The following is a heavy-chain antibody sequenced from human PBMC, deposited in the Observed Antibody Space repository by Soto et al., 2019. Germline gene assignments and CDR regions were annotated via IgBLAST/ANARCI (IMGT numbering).Heavy chain of an antibody. CDR1: GGTFSSYA. Sequence: QVQLVQSGAEVKKPGSSVKVSCKAPGGTFSSYAISWVRQAPGQGLEWMGGIIPIFGTAKYAPKFQGRVTITADESTSTGDMELSSLRSEDTAVYYCARSQGGSSSLDIYYYYYYGMDVWGQGTTVTVSS. V-gene: IGHV1-69*01. D-gene: IGHD2-15*01. CDR2: IIPIFGTA. J-gene: IGHJ6*02. CDR3: ARSQGGSSSLDIYYYYYYGMDV.